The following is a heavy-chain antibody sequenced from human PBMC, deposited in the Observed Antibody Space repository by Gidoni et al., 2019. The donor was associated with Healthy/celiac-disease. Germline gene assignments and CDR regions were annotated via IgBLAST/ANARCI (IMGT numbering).Heavy chain of an antibody. D-gene: IGHD3-10*01. Sequence: QVQLVQSGAEVTKPGASVKVSCKASGYTFTGHYMHWVRQAPGKGLEWMVWFNPNSGGTNYAQKFQGRVTMTRDTSISTAYMELSRLRSDDTAVYYCARDRSIRGVMETDYWGQGTLVTVSS. CDR3: ARDRSIRGVMETDY. J-gene: IGHJ4*02. CDR2: FNPNSGGT. V-gene: IGHV1-2*02. CDR1: GYTFTGHY.